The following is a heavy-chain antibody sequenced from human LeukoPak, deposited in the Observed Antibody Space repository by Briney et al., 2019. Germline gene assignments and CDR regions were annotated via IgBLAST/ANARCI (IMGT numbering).Heavy chain of an antibody. CDR1: GYTFTGYY. CDR3: ARVGGFTADV. Sequence: ASVTVSCKASGYTFTGYYMQWVRQAPGQGREGMGGINANSGGRNYAQKFQGRVTMTRDTSISTAYMELSRLRSDDTAVYYCARVGGFTADVWGQGTTVTVSS. J-gene: IGHJ6*02. V-gene: IGHV1-2*02. D-gene: IGHD3-10*01. CDR2: INANSGGR.